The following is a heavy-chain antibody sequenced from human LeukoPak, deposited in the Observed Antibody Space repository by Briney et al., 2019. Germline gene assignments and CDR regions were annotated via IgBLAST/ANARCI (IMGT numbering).Heavy chain of an antibody. CDR1: GFTFSSYA. V-gene: IGHV3-30*01. CDR3: AREGRSTSQFILYFDY. J-gene: IGHJ4*02. D-gene: IGHD2-2*01. CDR2: ISYDGSNK. Sequence: PGRSLGLSCAASGFTFSSYAMHWVRQAPGKGLEWVAVISYDGSNKYYADSVKGRFTISRDSSKNTLYLQMNSLRAEDTAVYYCAREGRSTSQFILYFDYWGQGTLVTVSS.